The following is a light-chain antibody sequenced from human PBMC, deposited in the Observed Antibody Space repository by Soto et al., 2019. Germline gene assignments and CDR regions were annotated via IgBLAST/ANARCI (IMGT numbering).Light chain of an antibody. J-gene: IGKJ5*01. Sequence: EIVLTQSPATLSLSPGERATLSCRASQSVSSYLAWYQQKPGQAPRLLIYDASNRATGTPDRFSGRGSGTDFTLIISRLEPEDFAVYYCQQYGRSPPITFGQGTRLEIK. CDR2: DAS. CDR1: QSVSSY. CDR3: QQYGRSPPIT. V-gene: IGKV3-20*01.